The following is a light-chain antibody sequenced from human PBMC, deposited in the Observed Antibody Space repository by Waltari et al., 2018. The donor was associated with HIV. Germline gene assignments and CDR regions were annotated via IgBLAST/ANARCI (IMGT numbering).Light chain of an antibody. CDR3: QVWDESNEQVV. CDR2: DDS. Sequence: YVLTQPPSVSVAPGQTARITCGGDNIAGRKVHWYQRRPGQAPALVVFDDSDRPSGIPERFSGSISGNTATLIISRVEYGDEADYYCQVWDESNEQVVFGGGTRLTVL. J-gene: IGLJ2*01. V-gene: IGLV3-21*02. CDR1: NIAGRK.